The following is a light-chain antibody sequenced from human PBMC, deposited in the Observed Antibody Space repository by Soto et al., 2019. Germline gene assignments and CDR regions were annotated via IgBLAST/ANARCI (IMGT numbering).Light chain of an antibody. CDR3: QVWDRSSDHPGV. Sequence: SYELTQPPSVSVAPGQTARITCGGNNIGSKSVHWYQQKPGQAPVLVVYDDSDRPSGTPERFSGTNSGNTATLTISRVEAGDEADYYCQVWDRSSDHPGVFGTGTKV. CDR1: NIGSKS. J-gene: IGLJ1*01. CDR2: DDS. V-gene: IGLV3-21*02.